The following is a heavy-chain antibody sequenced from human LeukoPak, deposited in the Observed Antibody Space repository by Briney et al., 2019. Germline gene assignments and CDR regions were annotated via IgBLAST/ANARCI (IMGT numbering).Heavy chain of an antibody. V-gene: IGHV3-23*01. D-gene: IGHD3-16*02. CDR3: EYSGYDYVWGSYRYSSY. Sequence: TGGSLRLSCAASGFTFSSYAMSWVRQAPGKGLEWVSAISGSGGSTYYADSVKGRFTISRDNSKNTLYLQMNSLRAEDTAVYYCEYSGYDYVWGSYRYSSYWGQGTLVTVSS. CDR2: ISGSGGST. J-gene: IGHJ4*02. CDR1: GFTFSSYA.